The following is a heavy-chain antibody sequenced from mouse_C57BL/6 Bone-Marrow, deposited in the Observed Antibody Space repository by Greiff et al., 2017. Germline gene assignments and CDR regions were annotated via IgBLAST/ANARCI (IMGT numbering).Heavy chain of an antibody. CDR3: ARYRYDGSSDY. Sequence: VKLMESGAELARPGASVKLSCKASGYTFTSYGISWVKQRTGQGLEWIGEIYPRSGNTYYNEKFKGKATLTADKSSSTAYMELRSLTSEDSAVYFCARYRYDGSSDYWGQGTTLTVAS. J-gene: IGHJ2*01. V-gene: IGHV1-81*01. CDR1: GYTFTSYG. D-gene: IGHD1-1*01. CDR2: IYPRSGNT.